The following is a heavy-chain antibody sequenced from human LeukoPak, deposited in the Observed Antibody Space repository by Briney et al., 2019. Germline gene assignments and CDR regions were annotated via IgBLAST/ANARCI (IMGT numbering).Heavy chain of an antibody. CDR3: TTEGYYYWFDY. CDR2: IYSAGNT. V-gene: IGHV3-53*01. J-gene: IGHJ4*02. D-gene: IGHD3-22*01. Sequence: HTGGSLRLPCTVSGFTVSSNSMSWVRQAPGKGLEWVSFIYSAGNTHYSDSVKGRFTISIDNSKNTLYLQMNSPKTEDTAVYYCTTEGYYYWFDYWGQGTLVTVSS. CDR1: GFTVSSNS.